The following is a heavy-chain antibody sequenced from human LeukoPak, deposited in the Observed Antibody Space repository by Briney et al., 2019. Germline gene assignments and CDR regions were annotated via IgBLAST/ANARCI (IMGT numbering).Heavy chain of an antibody. V-gene: IGHV4-39*02. CDR1: GGSISSNYY. J-gene: IGHJ4*02. CDR2: FFYSGST. CDR3: ARARGRYIDFLDY. Sequence: PSETLSLTCTVSGGSISSNYYWGWIRQPPGKGLEWIVSFFYSGSTYYNPSLKSRVTISVDTSKNQFSLRLTSVTAADTAVYYCARARGRYIDFLDYWGQGTLITVSS. D-gene: IGHD3-9*01.